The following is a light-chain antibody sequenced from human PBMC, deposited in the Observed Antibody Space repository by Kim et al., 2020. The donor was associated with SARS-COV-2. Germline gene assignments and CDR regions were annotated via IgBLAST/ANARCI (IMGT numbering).Light chain of an antibody. J-gene: IGKJ1*01. CDR2: GTS. Sequence: ASVGDRVTIFCRASQSISHWLAWYKQTSGKAPKVIIYGTSDLESGVPSRFSGSGSGTQFTLTITSLQPDDFAIYYCQQYDEYPWTFGQGTKVDIK. V-gene: IGKV1-5*03. CDR3: QQYDEYPWT. CDR1: QSISHW.